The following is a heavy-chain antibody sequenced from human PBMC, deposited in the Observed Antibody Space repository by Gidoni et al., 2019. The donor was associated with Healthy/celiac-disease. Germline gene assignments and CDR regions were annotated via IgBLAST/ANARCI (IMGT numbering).Heavy chain of an antibody. CDR3: ASFRGSGSYYYYYYGMDV. V-gene: IGHV4-4*02. Sequence: QVQLQESRPGLVKPSGTLSLTCAVSGGSISSCNWWRWVRQPPGKGLEWIGEIYHSGSTNYNPSLKSRVTISVDKSKNQFSLKLSSVTAADTAVYYCASFRGSGSYYYYYYGMDVWGQGTTVTVSS. D-gene: IGHD3-10*01. CDR2: IYHSGST. J-gene: IGHJ6*02. CDR1: GGSISSCNW.